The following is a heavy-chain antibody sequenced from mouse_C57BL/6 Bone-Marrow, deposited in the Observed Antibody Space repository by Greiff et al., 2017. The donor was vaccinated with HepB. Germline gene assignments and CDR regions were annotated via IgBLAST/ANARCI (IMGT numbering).Heavy chain of an antibody. Sequence: VKLQESGAELVKPGASVKISCKASGYAFSSYWMNWVKQRPGKGLEWIGQIYPGDGDTNYNGKFKGKATLTADKSSSTAYMQLSSLTSEDSAVYFCARSSRYYGSSPLAYWGQGTLVTVSA. CDR3: ARSSRYYGSSPLAY. CDR1: GYAFSSYW. D-gene: IGHD1-1*01. CDR2: IYPGDGDT. J-gene: IGHJ3*01. V-gene: IGHV1-80*01.